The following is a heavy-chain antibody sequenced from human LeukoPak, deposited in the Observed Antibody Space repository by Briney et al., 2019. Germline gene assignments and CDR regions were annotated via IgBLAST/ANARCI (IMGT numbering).Heavy chain of an antibody. J-gene: IGHJ5*02. D-gene: IGHD6-19*01. CDR1: GGSFSGYY. V-gene: IGHV4-34*01. Sequence: PSETLSLTCAVYGGSFSGYYWSWIRQPPGKGLEWIGEINHSGSTNYNPSLKSRVTISVDTPKNQFSLKLSSVTAADTAVYYCARARKNSSGKLNWFDPWGQGTLVTVSS. CDR2: INHSGST. CDR3: ARARKNSSGKLNWFDP.